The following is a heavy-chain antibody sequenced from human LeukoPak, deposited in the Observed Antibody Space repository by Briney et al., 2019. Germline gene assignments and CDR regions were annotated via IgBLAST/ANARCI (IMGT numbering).Heavy chain of an antibody. Sequence: DSVKGRFTISRDNSKNTLYLQMNSLRAEDTAVYYCAPRRPWELLNWGQGTLVTVSS. CDR3: APRRPWELLN. D-gene: IGHD1-26*01. J-gene: IGHJ4*02. V-gene: IGHV3-23*01.